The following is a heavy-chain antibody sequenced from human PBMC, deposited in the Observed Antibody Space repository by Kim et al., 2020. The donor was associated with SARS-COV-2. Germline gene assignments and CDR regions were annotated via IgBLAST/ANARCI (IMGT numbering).Heavy chain of an antibody. CDR2: IYLRESDV. CDR3: ATGSGVLTNYYFVF. J-gene: IGHJ4*02. CDR1: GSKVSTYW. D-gene: IGHD4-17*01. Sequence: GESLKISCHTSGSKVSTYWIGWVRQLPGKGLELMGVIYLRESDVRYSRSFQGLVTISADGSGAFVQWSALKVSDTAFYYCATGSGVLTNYYFVFCGQGTL. V-gene: IGHV5-51*01.